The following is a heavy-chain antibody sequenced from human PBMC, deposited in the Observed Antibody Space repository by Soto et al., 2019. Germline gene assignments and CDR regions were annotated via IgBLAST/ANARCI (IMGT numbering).Heavy chain of an antibody. CDR3: ATISTGLGYYFDY. J-gene: IGHJ4*02. CDR1: GGSISSFY. V-gene: IGHV4-59*12. CDR2: IYSSGST. D-gene: IGHD2-2*01. Sequence: PSETLSLTCTVSGGSISSFYWGWLRQPPGKGLDCIGYIYSSGSTKYKPSLKSRVTISLDTSKNQFSLKLSSVTAADTAVYYCATISTGLGYYFDYWGQGTLVTVSS.